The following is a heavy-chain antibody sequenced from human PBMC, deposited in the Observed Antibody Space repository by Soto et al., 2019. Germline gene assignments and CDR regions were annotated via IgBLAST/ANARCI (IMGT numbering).Heavy chain of an antibody. J-gene: IGHJ4*02. V-gene: IGHV3-48*02. CDR2: ISSSSSTI. Sequence: EVPLVESGGGLVQPGGSLRLSCAASGFTFSSCSMNWVRQAPGKGLEWVSYISSSSSTIYYADSVKGRFTISRDNAKNSLYLQMNSLRDEDTAVYYCARTLGDYYDSSGADYWGQGTLVTVSS. CDR1: GFTFSSCS. D-gene: IGHD3-22*01. CDR3: ARTLGDYYDSSGADY.